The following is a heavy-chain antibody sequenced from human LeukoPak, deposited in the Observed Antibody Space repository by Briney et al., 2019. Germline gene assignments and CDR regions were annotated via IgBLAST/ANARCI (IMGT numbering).Heavy chain of an antibody. CDR3: AKDFYGSGSFYTVAFDI. V-gene: IGHV3-23*01. CDR2: INDNGGST. J-gene: IGHJ3*02. D-gene: IGHD3-10*01. Sequence: PGGSLRLSCAAYGFTFSSCAMSWVRQAPGKGLEWVSSINDNGGSTWYADSVKGRFTISRDNSKTTVYLQMNSLRVEDTAVYYCAKDFYGSGSFYTVAFDIWGHGAMVIVSS. CDR1: GFTFSSCA.